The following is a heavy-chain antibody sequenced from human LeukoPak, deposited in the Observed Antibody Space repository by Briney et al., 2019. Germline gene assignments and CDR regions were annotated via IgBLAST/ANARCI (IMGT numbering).Heavy chain of an antibody. CDR1: GGSISSYY. CDR3: ARVDYYGSGRPFDP. Sequence: SETLSLTCTVSGGSISSYYWSWIRQPAGKGLEWIGRIYTSGSTNYNPSPKSRVTMSVDTSKNQFSLKLSSVTAADTAVYYCARVDYYGSGRPFDPWGQGTLVTVSS. V-gene: IGHV4-4*07. D-gene: IGHD3-10*01. J-gene: IGHJ5*02. CDR2: IYTSGST.